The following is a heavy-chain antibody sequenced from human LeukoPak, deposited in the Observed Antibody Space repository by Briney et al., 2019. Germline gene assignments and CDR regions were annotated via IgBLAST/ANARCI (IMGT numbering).Heavy chain of an antibody. V-gene: IGHV2-5*02. D-gene: IGHD6-19*01. Sequence: SSPTLVKPTQTLTLTCTFSGFSLSTSGVGVGWIRQPPGKALEWLALIYWDDDKRYSPSLKSRLTITKDTSKNQVVLTMTNMDPVDTATYYCAHRLQGIIAVAGDDAFDIWGQGTMVTVSS. CDR1: GFSLSTSGVG. J-gene: IGHJ3*02. CDR2: IYWDDDK. CDR3: AHRLQGIIAVAGDDAFDI.